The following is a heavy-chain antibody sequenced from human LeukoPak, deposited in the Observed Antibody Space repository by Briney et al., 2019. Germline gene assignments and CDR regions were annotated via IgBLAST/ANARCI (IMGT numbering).Heavy chain of an antibody. CDR1: GFTFSSYS. V-gene: IGHV3-21*01. Sequence: GGSLRLSCAASGFTFSSYSMNWVRQAPGKGLEWVSSISSSSSYIYYADSVKGRFTISRDNAKNSLYLQMNSLRAEDTAVYYCARDLLTMVRGVIVSHYYYGMDVWGQGTTVTVSS. CDR2: ISSSSSYI. CDR3: ARDLLTMVRGVIVSHYYYGMDV. J-gene: IGHJ6*02. D-gene: IGHD3-10*01.